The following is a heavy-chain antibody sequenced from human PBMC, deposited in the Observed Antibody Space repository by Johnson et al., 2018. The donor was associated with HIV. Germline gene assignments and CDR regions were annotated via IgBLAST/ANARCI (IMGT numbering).Heavy chain of an antibody. Sequence: QMQLVESGGGVVQPGGSLRLSCAGSGFTFSSYGMHWVRQAPGKGLEWVSFISYDGTNEFYADSVKGRFTVSRDSSKNTLFLQMNSLRAEDTAVYYCAGGVAVAFDIWGPGTMVTVSS. CDR1: GFTFSSYG. V-gene: IGHV3-30*02. CDR3: AGGVAVAFDI. D-gene: IGHD6-19*01. J-gene: IGHJ3*02. CDR2: ISYDGTNE.